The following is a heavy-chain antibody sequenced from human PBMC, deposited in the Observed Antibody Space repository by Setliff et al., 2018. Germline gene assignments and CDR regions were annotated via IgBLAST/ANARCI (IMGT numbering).Heavy chain of an antibody. CDR2: IIPILGIT. V-gene: IGHV1-69*04. D-gene: IGHD5-18*01. J-gene: IGHJ6*03. Sequence: ASVKVSCKASGGAFSTYSLSWVRQAPGQGFEWVGRIIPILGITNYAQRFQGRVTMTSDTSTSTVYMELSSLRSEDTALYYCARGGHIRYDYYYMDVWGKGTTVTVSS. CDR1: GGAFSTYS. CDR3: ARGGHIRYDYYYMDV.